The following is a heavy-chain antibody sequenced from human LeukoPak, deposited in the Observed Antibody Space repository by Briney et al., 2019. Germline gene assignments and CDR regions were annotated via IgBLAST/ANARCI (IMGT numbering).Heavy chain of an antibody. Sequence: ALVKVSYKASGYTFTSYGISWVRQAPGQGLEWMGWISAYNGNTNYAQKLQGRVTMTTDTSTSTAYMELRSLRSDDTAVYYCARVGYYYDSSGYKLPDYWGQGTLVTVSS. D-gene: IGHD3-22*01. CDR1: GYTFTSYG. CDR2: ISAYNGNT. CDR3: ARVGYYYDSSGYKLPDY. V-gene: IGHV1-18*01. J-gene: IGHJ4*02.